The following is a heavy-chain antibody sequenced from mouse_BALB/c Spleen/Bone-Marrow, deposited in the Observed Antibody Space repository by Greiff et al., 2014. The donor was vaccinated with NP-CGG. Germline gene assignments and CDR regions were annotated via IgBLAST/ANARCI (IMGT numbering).Heavy chain of an antibody. J-gene: IGHJ3*01. CDR2: IDPYNGDT. CDR1: GYSFTDYN. Sequence: VQLQQSGPELVKPGASVKVSCKASGYSFTDYNMYWVKQSHGKSLESIGYIDPYNGDTSYNQKFKGRATLTVDKSSNTAFMHLNSLTSEDSAAYYCARDGYYVGFAYWGQGTLVTVSA. D-gene: IGHD2-3*01. V-gene: IGHV1S135*01. CDR3: ARDGYYVGFAY.